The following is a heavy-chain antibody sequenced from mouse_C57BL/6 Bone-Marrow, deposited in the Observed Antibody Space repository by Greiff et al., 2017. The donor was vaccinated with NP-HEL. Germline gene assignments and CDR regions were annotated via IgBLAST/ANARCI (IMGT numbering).Heavy chain of an antibody. CDR1: GFTFSSYG. D-gene: IGHD2-5*01. V-gene: IGHV5-6*01. CDR3: ARHYYSNYFDY. CDR2: ISSGGSYT. J-gene: IGHJ2*01. Sequence: EVQVVESGGDLVKPGGSLTLSCAASGFTFSSYGMSWVRQTPDKRLEWVATISSGGSYTYYPDSVKGRFTISRDNAKNTLYLQMSSLKSEDTAMYYCARHYYSNYFDYWGQGTTLTVSS.